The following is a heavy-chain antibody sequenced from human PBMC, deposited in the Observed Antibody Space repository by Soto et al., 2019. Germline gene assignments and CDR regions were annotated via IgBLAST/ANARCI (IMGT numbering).Heavy chain of an antibody. Sequence: PSETLSLTCAVSGGSISSSNWWSWVRQPPGKGLEWIGEIYHSGSTNYNPSLKSRVTISVDKSKNQFSLKLSSVTAADTAVYYCARDRPSIAAAGPFARYGMDVWGQGTTVTVSS. V-gene: IGHV4-4*02. D-gene: IGHD6-13*01. J-gene: IGHJ6*02. CDR1: GGSISSSNW. CDR2: IYHSGST. CDR3: ARDRPSIAAAGPFARYGMDV.